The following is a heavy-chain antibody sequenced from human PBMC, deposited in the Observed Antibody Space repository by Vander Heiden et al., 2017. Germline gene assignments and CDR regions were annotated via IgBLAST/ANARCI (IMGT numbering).Heavy chain of an antibody. CDR1: GGSVSSGSYY. Sequence: QVQLQESGPGLVKPSETLSLTCTVSGGSVSSGSYYWSWIRQPPGKGLEWIGYIYDSGTTSYNPSLKSRVTISVDTSKNQFSLKLSSVTAADTAVFYCASATTLYYFDYWGQGTLVTVSS. V-gene: IGHV4-61*01. D-gene: IGHD3-10*01. CDR2: IYDSGTT. CDR3: ASATTLYYFDY. J-gene: IGHJ4*02.